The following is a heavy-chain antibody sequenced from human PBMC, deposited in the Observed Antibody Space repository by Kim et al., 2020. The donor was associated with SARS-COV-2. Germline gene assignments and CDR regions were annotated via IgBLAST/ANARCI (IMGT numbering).Heavy chain of an antibody. J-gene: IGHJ4*02. D-gene: IGHD3-22*01. CDR1: GLNFGDYA. CDR2: IRSKRYGETT. V-gene: IGHV3-49*03. CDR3: TSGPYYYDSAAYYHDY. Sequence: GGSLRLSCTTSGLNFGDYAMSWFRQAPGKGLEWVAFIRSKRYGETTEYAASVKGRFTISRDDSKRIAYLQMNGLKTEDTAVYYCTSGPYYYDSAAYYHDYGGRGTLVTVSS.